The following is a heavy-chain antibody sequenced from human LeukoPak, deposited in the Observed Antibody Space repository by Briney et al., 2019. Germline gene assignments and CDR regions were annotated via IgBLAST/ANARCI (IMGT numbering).Heavy chain of an antibody. CDR3: AREGIYCVNGVCYLDY. D-gene: IGHD2-8*01. CDR1: GFKFDDYG. CDR2: ISWNGGNT. Sequence: GGSLKLSCAASGFKFDDYGMSWVRQAPGKGLEWVSGISWNGGNTGYADSVKGRFTISRDNAKNSLFLQVNSLRADDTAFYYCAREGIYCVNGVCYLDYWGQGTLVTVSS. V-gene: IGHV3-20*04. J-gene: IGHJ4*02.